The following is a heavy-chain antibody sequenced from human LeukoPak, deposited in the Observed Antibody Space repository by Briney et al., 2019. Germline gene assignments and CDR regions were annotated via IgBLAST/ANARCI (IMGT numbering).Heavy chain of an antibody. CDR1: GGSISSSSYY. D-gene: IGHD3-3*01. CDR2: IYCSGST. J-gene: IGHJ6*02. V-gene: IGHV4-39*01. Sequence: SETLSLTCTVSGGSISSSSYYWGWIRQPPGKGLEWIGSIYCSGSTYYNPSLKSRVTISVDTSKNQFSLKLSSVTAADTAVYYCARHSLDDFWSGLGYYYYGMDVWGQGTTVTVSS. CDR3: ARHSLDDFWSGLGYYYYGMDV.